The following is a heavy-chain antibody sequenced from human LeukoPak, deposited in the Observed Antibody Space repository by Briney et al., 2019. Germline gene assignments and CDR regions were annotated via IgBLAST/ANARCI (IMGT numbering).Heavy chain of an antibody. CDR1: GFTFSSYS. CDR3: ARGSRDSGWYMEAWFDP. CDR2: ISSSSTI. D-gene: IGHD6-19*01. Sequence: GGSLRLSCAASGFTFSSYSMNWVRQAPGKGLEWVSCISSSSTIYYADSVKGRFTISRDNAKNSLYLQMNSLRAEDTAVYYCARGSRDSGWYMEAWFDPWGQGTLVTVSS. J-gene: IGHJ5*02. V-gene: IGHV3-48*01.